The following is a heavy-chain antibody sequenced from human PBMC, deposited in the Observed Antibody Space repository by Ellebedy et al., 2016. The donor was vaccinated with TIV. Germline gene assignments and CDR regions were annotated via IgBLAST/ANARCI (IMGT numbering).Heavy chain of an antibody. D-gene: IGHD3-9*01. CDR2: IYWDNDK. J-gene: IGHJ5*02. CDR3: GHRVYLSGYWDCGSFDP. V-gene: IGHV2-5*02. Sequence: SGPTLVKPTETLTLTCTFSGFSLVTSGVGVGWIRQPPGKALEWLALIYWDNDKRYSPSLRSRLTITKDTSKNQVVLAMTNMDPEDTGTYYCGHRVYLSGYWDCGSFDPWGQGALVTVSS. CDR1: GFSLVTSGVG.